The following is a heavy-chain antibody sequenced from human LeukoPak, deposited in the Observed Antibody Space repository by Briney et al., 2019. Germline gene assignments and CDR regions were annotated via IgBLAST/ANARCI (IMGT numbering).Heavy chain of an antibody. CDR1: GGSINSYY. CDR3: ARGSSGYTFDY. CDR2: IYYSGNT. Sequence: PSETLSLTCTVSGGSINSYYWSWIRQPPGKGLELIGYIYYSGNTNYNPSLKSRVTISVDTSKNKFSLKLSSVTAADTAVYYCARGSSGYTFDYWGQGTLVTVSS. J-gene: IGHJ4*02. V-gene: IGHV4-59*01. D-gene: IGHD3-22*01.